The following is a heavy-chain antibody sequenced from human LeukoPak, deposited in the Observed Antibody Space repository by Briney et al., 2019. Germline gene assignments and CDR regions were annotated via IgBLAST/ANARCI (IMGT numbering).Heavy chain of an antibody. V-gene: IGHV1-18*01. J-gene: IGHJ3*02. D-gene: IGHD3-22*01. CDR3: ARAMTPLDAFDI. CDR2: ISAYNGNT. Sequence: PGKGSFQGSCYTFTNYGISWVRQAPGQEVKRMGWISAYNGNTNYAQKLQGRVTMTTDTSTSTAYMELRSLRSDDTAVYYCARAMTPLDAFDIWGQGTMVTVSS. CDR1: CYTFTNYG.